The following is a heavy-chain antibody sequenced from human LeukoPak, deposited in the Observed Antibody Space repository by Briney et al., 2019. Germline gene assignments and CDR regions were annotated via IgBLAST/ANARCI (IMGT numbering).Heavy chain of an antibody. Sequence: ASVKVSREPSGYASNAYGISWVRQAPGRGLEWLGWVSGYNYNTNYAQMFRGRVTMTIDTSTITAYMELRSLTSDDTAVYYCARDKSVATAPRHPFDYWGQGTLITVSS. J-gene: IGHJ4*02. CDR3: ARDKSVATAPRHPFDY. D-gene: IGHD5-12*01. CDR2: VSGYNYNT. V-gene: IGHV1-18*01. CDR1: GYASNAYG.